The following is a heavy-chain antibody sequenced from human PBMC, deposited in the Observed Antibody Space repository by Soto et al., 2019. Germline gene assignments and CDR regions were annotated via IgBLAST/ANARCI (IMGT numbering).Heavy chain of an antibody. CDR3: AREVGYYSSTRRNLYFDY. Sequence: SETLSLTCAVDGGSFSGYYWSWVRQPPGKGLGWIGDINHNGGTNYNPSLKSRVIISVDTSKTQFSLKLSSVTAADTAVYYCAREVGYYSSTRRNLYFDYWGPGTLVTVSS. D-gene: IGHD2-2*01. V-gene: IGHV4-34*01. CDR1: GGSFSGYY. CDR2: INHNGGT. J-gene: IGHJ4*02.